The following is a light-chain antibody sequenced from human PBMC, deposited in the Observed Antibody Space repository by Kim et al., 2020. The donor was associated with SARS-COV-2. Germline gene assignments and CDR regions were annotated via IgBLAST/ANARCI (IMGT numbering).Light chain of an antibody. CDR3: QQQNSYPLT. J-gene: IGKJ4*01. CDR2: AAS. CDR1: QGISSY. V-gene: IGKV1-9*01. Sequence: IQLTQSPSSLSASVGDRVTITCRASQGISSYLTWYQQKPAKAPKVLIYAASTLQSGVPSRFSGSGSGTDFTLTISSLQPEDFATYYCQQQNSYPLTFGGGTKVEIK.